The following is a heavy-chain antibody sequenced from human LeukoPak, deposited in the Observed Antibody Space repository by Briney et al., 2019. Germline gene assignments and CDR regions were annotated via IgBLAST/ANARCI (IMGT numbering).Heavy chain of an antibody. Sequence: ALVKVSCKASGYTFTSYAMHWVRQAPGQRLECMGWINAGNGNTKYSQKFQGRVTITRDTSASTAYMELSSLRSEDTAVYYCARDVAVAGTGEFDYWGQGTLVTVSS. CDR1: GYTFTSYA. J-gene: IGHJ4*02. V-gene: IGHV1-3*01. CDR2: INAGNGNT. D-gene: IGHD6-19*01. CDR3: ARDVAVAGTGEFDY.